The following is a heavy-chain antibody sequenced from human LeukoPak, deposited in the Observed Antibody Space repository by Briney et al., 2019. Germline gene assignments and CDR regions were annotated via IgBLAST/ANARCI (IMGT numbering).Heavy chain of an antibody. CDR1: GYSISSGYY. Sequence: SETLSLTCTVSGYSISSGYYWGWIRQPPGKGLEWIGSIYHSGITYYNPSLKSRVTISVDTSKNQFSLKLSSVTAADTAVYYYARASIASSVAPFDCWGQGTLVTVSS. V-gene: IGHV4-38-2*02. CDR2: IYHSGIT. J-gene: IGHJ4*02. D-gene: IGHD3-3*02. CDR3: ARASIASSVAPFDC.